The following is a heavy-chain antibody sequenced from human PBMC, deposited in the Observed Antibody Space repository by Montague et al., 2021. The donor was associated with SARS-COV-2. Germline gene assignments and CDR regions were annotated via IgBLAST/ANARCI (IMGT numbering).Heavy chain of an antibody. V-gene: IGHV4-59*08. CDR3: ARRVHPAFGSGAIDY. CDR1: GGSISNYY. J-gene: IGHJ4*02. CDR2: MYYSGST. Sequence: SETLSLTCTVSGGSISNYYWSWIRQSPGKGLEWIAYMYYSGSTKYNPSLKSRATISVDTSKNQFSLTLSSVTAADTAVYSCARRVHPAFGSGAIDYWGQGTLVTVSS. D-gene: IGHD6-19*01.